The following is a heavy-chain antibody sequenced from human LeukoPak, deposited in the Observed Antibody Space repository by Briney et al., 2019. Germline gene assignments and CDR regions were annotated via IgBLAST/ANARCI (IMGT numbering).Heavy chain of an antibody. J-gene: IGHJ6*03. D-gene: IGHD2-2*01. Sequence: SETLSLTCTVSGGSISSGGYYWSWIRQPPGKGLEWIGYIYHSGSTYYNPSLKSRVTISVDRSKNQFSLKLSSVTAADTAVYYCARGGRRHCSSTSCHYYYYYYMDVWGKGTTVTVSS. V-gene: IGHV4-30-2*01. CDR1: GGSISSGGYY. CDR2: IYHSGST. CDR3: ARGGRRHCSSTSCHYYYYYYMDV.